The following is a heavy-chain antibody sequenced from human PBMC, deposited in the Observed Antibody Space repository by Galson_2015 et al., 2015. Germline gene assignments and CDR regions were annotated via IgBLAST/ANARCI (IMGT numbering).Heavy chain of an antibody. V-gene: IGHV1-8*01. CDR1: GYTFTSYD. CDR3: ARVEYYYDSSGYYYRYFDY. D-gene: IGHD3-22*01. J-gene: IGHJ4*02. CDR2: MNPNSGNT. Sequence: SCKASGYTFTSYDINWVRQATGQGLEWMGWMNPNSGNTGYAQKFQGRVTMTRNTSISTAYMELSSLRSEDTAVYYCARVEYYYDSSGYYYRYFDYWGQGTLVTVSS.